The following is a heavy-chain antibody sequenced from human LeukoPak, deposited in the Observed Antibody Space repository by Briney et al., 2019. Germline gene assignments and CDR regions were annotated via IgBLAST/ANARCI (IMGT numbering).Heavy chain of an antibody. CDR3: AKDMAVAGLY. CDR2: ISYDGSNK. J-gene: IGHJ4*02. D-gene: IGHD6-19*01. CDR1: GFTFSSYG. V-gene: IGHV3-30*18. Sequence: PGGSLRLSCAASGFTFSSYGMHWVRQAPGKGLEWVAVISYDGSNKYYADSVKGRFTISRDNSKNTPYLQMNSLRAEDTAVYYCAKDMAVAGLYWGQGTLVTVSS.